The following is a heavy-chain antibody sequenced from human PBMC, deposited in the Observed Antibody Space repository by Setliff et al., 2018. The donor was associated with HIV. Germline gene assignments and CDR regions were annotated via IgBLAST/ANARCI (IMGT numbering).Heavy chain of an antibody. CDR1: GYTFTSYY. J-gene: IGHJ6*02. D-gene: IGHD2-15*01. CDR2: INPSGGST. Sequence: ASVKVSCKASGYTFTSYYMHWVRQAPGQGLEWMGIINPSGGSTSYAQKFQGRVTMTRDTSTSTVYMELSSLRSEDTAVYYCARAGVVVAATSYYYGMDVWGQGTRSPSP. V-gene: IGHV1-46*01. CDR3: ARAGVVVAATSYYYGMDV.